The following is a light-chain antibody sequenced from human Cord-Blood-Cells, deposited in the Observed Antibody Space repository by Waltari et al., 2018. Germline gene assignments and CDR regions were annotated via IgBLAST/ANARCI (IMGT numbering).Light chain of an antibody. Sequence: QSALTQPASVSGSPGQSITISCPGTSSDVGGYNSVPWYQQHPGKAPKLLIYDVSNRPSGGSNRFSGSKSGNTASLTISGLQAEDEADYYCSSYTSSSTVVFGGGTKLTVL. V-gene: IGLV2-14*01. CDR2: DVS. J-gene: IGLJ2*01. CDR1: SSDVGGYNS. CDR3: SSYTSSSTVV.